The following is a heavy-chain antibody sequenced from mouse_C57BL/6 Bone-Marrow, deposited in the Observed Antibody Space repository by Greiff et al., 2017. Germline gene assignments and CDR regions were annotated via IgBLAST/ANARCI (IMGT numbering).Heavy chain of an antibody. J-gene: IGHJ3*01. CDR1: GYAFSSSW. V-gene: IGHV1-82*01. CDR2: IYPGDGDT. D-gene: IGHD4-1*01. Sequence: QVQLQQSGPELVKPGASVKISCKASGYAFSSSWMNWVKQRPGTGLEWIGRIYPGDGDTNYNGKFKGKATLTADKSSSTAYMQLSSLTSEDSAVYVCAREGLGKAWFAYWCQGTLVTVAA. CDR3: AREGLGKAWFAY.